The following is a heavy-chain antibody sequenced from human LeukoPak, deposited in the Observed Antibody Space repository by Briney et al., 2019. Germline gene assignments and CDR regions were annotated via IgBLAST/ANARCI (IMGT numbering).Heavy chain of an antibody. V-gene: IGHV3-74*01. D-gene: IGHD3-10*01. J-gene: IGHJ4*02. CDR1: GFTFSIYW. CDR3: VREGNFDY. CDR2: INADGSST. Sequence: GGSLRLPCAASGFTFSIYWMYWVRQAPGKGLVWVSRINADGSSTNYADSVKGRFTISRDNAKNTLYLQMNSLRAEDTAVYYCVREGNFDYWGQGTLVTVSS.